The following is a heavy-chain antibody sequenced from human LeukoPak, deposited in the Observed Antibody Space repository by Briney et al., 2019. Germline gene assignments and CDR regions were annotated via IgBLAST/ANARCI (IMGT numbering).Heavy chain of an antibody. CDR3: AREQGTSLTAMVGGHFDY. CDR1: GFTFRGNG. V-gene: IGHV3-33*01. Sequence: GGSLRLSCAASGFTFRGNGMHWVRQAPGKGLEWVAIIWYDGSNRYYADSVKGRFTISRDNSKNTLFLQMNSLTAEDTAVYYCAREQGTSLTAMVGGHFDYWGPGTLVTVSS. D-gene: IGHD4-17*01. J-gene: IGHJ4*02. CDR2: IWYDGSNR.